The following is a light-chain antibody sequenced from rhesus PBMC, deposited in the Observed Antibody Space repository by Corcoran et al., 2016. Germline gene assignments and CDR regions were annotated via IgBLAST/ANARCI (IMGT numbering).Light chain of an antibody. V-gene: IGKV1-25*01. CDR3: QHYYRTPYS. CDR1: QGITND. CDR2: EAS. Sequence: DIQMTQSPSSLPASVGDRVTITCRASQGITNDLAWYQQKPGETPKLLIYEASSLQSGIPSRFSGSGSGTDFTLTISSLQSEDFATYYCQHYYRTPYSFGQGTKVEIK. J-gene: IGKJ2*01.